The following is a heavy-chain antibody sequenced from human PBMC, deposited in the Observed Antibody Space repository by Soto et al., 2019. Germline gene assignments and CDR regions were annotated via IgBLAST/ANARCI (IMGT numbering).Heavy chain of an antibody. J-gene: IGHJ6*02. CDR3: ARDHYVYDILTGYGYYYGMDV. CDR2: IYYSGST. V-gene: IGHV4-30-4*01. CDR1: GGSISSGDYY. Sequence: SETLSLTCTVSGGSISSGDYYWSWIRQPPGKGLEWIGYIYYSGSTYYNPSLKSRVTISVDTSKNQFYLKLSSVTAADTAVYFCARDHYVYDILTGYGYYYGMDVWGQGTTVT. D-gene: IGHD3-9*01.